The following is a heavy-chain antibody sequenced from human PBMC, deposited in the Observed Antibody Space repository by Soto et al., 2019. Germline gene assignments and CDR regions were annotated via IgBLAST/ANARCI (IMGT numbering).Heavy chain of an antibody. V-gene: IGHV4-39*01. CDR3: ARRGGATGTNER. CDR1: GGSISSTIYN. D-gene: IGHD1-1*01. J-gene: IGHJ4*02. Sequence: QLQLQESGPGLVRPSETLSLTCTVSGGSISSTIYNWDWIRQPPGKGLEWIAGIYSSGRTYYNPSLESRGTISVGTPKNQFSLKLDFVTAADPAVYYCARRGGATGTNERWGQGAVVTVSS. CDR2: IYSSGRT.